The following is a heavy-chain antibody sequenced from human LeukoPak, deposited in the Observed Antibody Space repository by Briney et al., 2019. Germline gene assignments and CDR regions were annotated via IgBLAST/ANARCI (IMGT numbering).Heavy chain of an antibody. Sequence: GESLKISCKGSGYSFTNYWLGWVRQMPGKGLEWMGIFYPGDSNTRYSPSFQGQVTISADKSISTAYLQWSSLKASDTAMYYCARQNIAVSASDYWGQGTLVTVSS. CDR3: ARQNIAVSASDY. V-gene: IGHV5-51*01. J-gene: IGHJ4*02. D-gene: IGHD6-19*01. CDR1: GYSFTNYW. CDR2: FYPGDSNT.